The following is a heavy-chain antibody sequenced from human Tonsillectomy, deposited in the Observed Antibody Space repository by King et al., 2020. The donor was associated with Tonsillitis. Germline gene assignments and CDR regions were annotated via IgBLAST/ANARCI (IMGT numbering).Heavy chain of an antibody. D-gene: IGHD2-21*02. V-gene: IGHV4-59*01. J-gene: IGHJ4*02. Sequence: VQLQESGPGLVKPSETLSLTCTVSGGSISSYYWSWIRQPPGKGLGWIGYIYYSGSTNYNPSLKSRVTISVDTSKNQFSLKLSSVTAADTAVYYCARGGRCGGDCYQADYWGQGTLVTVSS. CDR1: GGSISSYY. CDR3: ARGGRCGGDCYQADY. CDR2: IYYSGST.